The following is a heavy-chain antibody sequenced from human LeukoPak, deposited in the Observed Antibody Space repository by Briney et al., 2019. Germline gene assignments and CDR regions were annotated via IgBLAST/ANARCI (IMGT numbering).Heavy chain of an antibody. CDR2: IYYSGST. V-gene: IGHV4-39*07. Sequence: SETLSLTCTVSGGSISSSSYYWGWIRQPPGKGLEWIGSIYYSGSTYYNPSLKSRVTISVDTSKNQFSLKLSSVTAADTAVYYCARDHSTRHYYYYYMDVWGKGTTVTVSS. CDR1: GGSISSSSYY. J-gene: IGHJ6*03. D-gene: IGHD6-6*01. CDR3: ARDHSTRHYYYYYMDV.